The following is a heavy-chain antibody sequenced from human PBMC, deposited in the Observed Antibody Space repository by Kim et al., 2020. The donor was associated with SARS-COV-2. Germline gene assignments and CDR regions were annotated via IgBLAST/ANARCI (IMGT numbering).Heavy chain of an antibody. Sequence: KGRFTISRDNSKNTLYLQMNSLRDEDTAVYYCAHGGVRGVIVSYYYGMDVWGQGTTVTVSS. V-gene: IGHV3-53*01. CDR3: AHGGVRGVIVSYYYGMDV. J-gene: IGHJ6*02. D-gene: IGHD3-10*01.